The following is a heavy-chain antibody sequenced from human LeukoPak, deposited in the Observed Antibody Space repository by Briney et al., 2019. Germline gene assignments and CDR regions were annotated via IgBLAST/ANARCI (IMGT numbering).Heavy chain of an antibody. CDR2: INHRGST. D-gene: IGHD3-10*01. CDR3: VGYYYGSGSYHNYPNFDY. V-gene: IGHV4-34*01. J-gene: IGHJ4*02. Sequence: PSETLSLTCAVYGGSFSGHYGSWIRQPPEKGLEWIGEINHRGSTNYHPSLKSRVTISGDTSKNQFSLKLSSVTAADTAVYYCVGYYYGSGSYHNYPNFDYWGQGTLVTVSS. CDR1: GGSFSGHY.